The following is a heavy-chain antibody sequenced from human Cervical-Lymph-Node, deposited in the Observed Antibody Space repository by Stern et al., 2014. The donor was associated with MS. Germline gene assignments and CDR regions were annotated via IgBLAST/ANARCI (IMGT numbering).Heavy chain of an antibody. Sequence: EVQLVESGGGLVKPGGSLRLSCAASGFTFTNAWMNWVRQSPGKGLEWVGRIKSKSDGGKTDYAAPVKGRFTISRNDSENTLYLQMNSLKIEDTAVYYCTTAGCSSSSCFHYYYGMDVWGQGTTVIVSS. D-gene: IGHD2-2*01. V-gene: IGHV3-15*01. J-gene: IGHJ6*02. CDR3: TTAGCSSSSCFHYYYGMDV. CDR2: IKSKSDGGKT. CDR1: GFTFTNAW.